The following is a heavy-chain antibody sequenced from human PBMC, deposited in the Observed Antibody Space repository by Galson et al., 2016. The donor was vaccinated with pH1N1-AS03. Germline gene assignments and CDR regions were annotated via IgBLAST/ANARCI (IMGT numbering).Heavy chain of an antibody. Sequence: SLRLSCAAFGFSFNSVMHWVRRAPGKGLEWVAVISYDGRNQLYADSVKGRFAISRDTSKNTLFLQMNSLRPEDTAVYYCSRGHYGDYESRYYYGMDVWSQGTTVTVSS. CDR1: GFSFNSV. J-gene: IGHJ6*02. V-gene: IGHV3-30*09. CDR3: SRGHYGDYESRYYYGMDV. CDR2: ISYDGRNQ. D-gene: IGHD4-17*01.